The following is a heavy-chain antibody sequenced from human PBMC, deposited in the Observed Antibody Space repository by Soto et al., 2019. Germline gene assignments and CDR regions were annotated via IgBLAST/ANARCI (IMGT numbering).Heavy chain of an antibody. V-gene: IGHV1-46*01. D-gene: IGHD3-22*01. J-gene: IGHJ4*02. CDR3: ARDMQDYYDSSGYFDY. Sequence: GASVKVSCKASGYTFTSYYMHWVRQAPGQGLEWMGIINPSGGSTSYAQKFQGRVTMNRDTSTSTVYMELSRLRSEDTAVYYCARDMQDYYDSSGYFDYWGQGTLVTVSS. CDR2: INPSGGST. CDR1: GYTFTSYY.